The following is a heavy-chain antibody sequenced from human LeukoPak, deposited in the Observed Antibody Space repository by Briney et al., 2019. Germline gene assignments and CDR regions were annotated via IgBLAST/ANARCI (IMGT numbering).Heavy chain of an antibody. CDR1: GFTFSSYA. D-gene: IGHD6-19*01. J-gene: IGHJ4*02. CDR2: ISDSGGGS. Sequence: GGSLRLSCAASGFTFSSYAMTWVRQAPGRGLEWVSGISDSGGGSYYADSVKGRFTISRENSKSMLYLQMNSLRADDTAVYYCAKHSGTRGWYNDYWGQGTLVTVSS. V-gene: IGHV3-23*01. CDR3: AKHSGTRGWYNDY.